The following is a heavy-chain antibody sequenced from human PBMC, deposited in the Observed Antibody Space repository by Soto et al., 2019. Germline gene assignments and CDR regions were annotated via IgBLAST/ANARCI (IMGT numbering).Heavy chain of an antibody. J-gene: IGHJ4*02. CDR1: GFSFSSHG. D-gene: IGHD4-17*01. CDR2: ISYDGGNK. V-gene: IGHV3-30*03. CDR3: ARDPPGGEYWAGFQY. Sequence: QVQLVESGGDVVQPGRSLTLSCLASGFSFSSHGMHWIRQAPGKGLEWLAVISYDGGNKNYADSVRDRFTISRDNSKNRVFLQINSLRPEDTAVYFCARDPPGGEYWAGFQYGGEGTLVIVSS.